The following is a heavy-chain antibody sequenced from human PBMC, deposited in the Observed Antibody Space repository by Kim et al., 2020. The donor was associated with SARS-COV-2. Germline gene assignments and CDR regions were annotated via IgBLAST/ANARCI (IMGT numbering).Heavy chain of an antibody. J-gene: IGHJ6*02. CDR3: ARDHESPGDPVMYV. D-gene: IGHD3-10*01. Sequence: GGSLRLSCAASGFNFKAYSFSWVRQAPGKGLEWISYIGITGSRIYNADSVKGRFTISRDSARNSVYLQMNDLSDEDTAEYYCARDHESPGDPVMYVWG. CDR1: GFNFKAYS. CDR2: IGITGSRI. V-gene: IGHV3-48*02.